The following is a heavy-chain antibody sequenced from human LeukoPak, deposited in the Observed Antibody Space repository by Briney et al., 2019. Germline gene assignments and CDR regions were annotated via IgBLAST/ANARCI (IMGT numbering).Heavy chain of an antibody. CDR3: ATYITMTPGWYFDY. J-gene: IGHJ4*02. V-gene: IGHV1-24*01. CDR1: GYTLTELS. Sequence: ASVKVSCKVSGYTLTELSMHWVRQAPGKGLEWMGGFDPEDGETIYAQKFQGRVTMTEDTSTDTAYMELSSLRSEDTAVYYCATYITMTPGWYFDYWGQGTLVTVSS. D-gene: IGHD3-22*01. CDR2: FDPEDGET.